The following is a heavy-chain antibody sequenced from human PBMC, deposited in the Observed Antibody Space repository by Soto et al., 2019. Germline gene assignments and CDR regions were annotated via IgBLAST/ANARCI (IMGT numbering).Heavy chain of an antibody. Sequence: SVKVSCKASGGTFSSYAISWVRQAPGQGLEWMGGIIPIFGTANYAQKFQGRVTITADESTSTAYMELSSLRSEDTAVYYCARTSYDSSGYYYYKLDYWGQGTLVTVSS. J-gene: IGHJ4*02. V-gene: IGHV1-69*13. D-gene: IGHD3-22*01. CDR1: GGTFSSYA. CDR2: IIPIFGTA. CDR3: ARTSYDSSGYYYYKLDY.